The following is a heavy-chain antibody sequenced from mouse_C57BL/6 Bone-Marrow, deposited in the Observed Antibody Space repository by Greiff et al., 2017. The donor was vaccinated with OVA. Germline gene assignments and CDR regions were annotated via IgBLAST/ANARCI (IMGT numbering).Heavy chain of an antibody. V-gene: IGHV5-9*01. Sequence: EVMLVESGGGLVKPGGSLKLSCAASGFTFSSYTMSWVRPTPEKRLAWVATISGGGGNTYYPDSVKGRFTISRDNAKNTLYLQMSSLRSEDTALYYCAREGLPLDYWGQGTTLTVSS. CDR2: ISGGGGNT. J-gene: IGHJ2*01. CDR3: AREGLPLDY. D-gene: IGHD2-4*01. CDR1: GFTFSSYT.